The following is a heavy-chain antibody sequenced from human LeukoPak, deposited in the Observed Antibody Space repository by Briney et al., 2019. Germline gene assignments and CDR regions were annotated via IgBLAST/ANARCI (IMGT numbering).Heavy chain of an antibody. CDR2: ISGSGGST. V-gene: IGHV3-23*01. J-gene: IGHJ4*02. CDR3: AKDWNYDFWSGPADY. D-gene: IGHD3-3*01. CDR1: GFTFSSYA. Sequence: GGSLRLSCAASGFTFSSYAMSWVRQAPGKGLEWVSAISGSGGSTYYADSVKGRFTISRDNSKNTLYPQMNSLRAEDTAVYYCAKDWNYDFWSGPADYWGQGTLVTVSS.